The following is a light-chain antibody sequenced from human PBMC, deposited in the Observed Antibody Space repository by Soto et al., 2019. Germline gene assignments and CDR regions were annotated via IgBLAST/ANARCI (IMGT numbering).Light chain of an antibody. Sequence: EIMLTQSPVTLSFSPGERAILSCRASQSVSSYLAWYQQKPGQAPRLLIYDASNRATGIPARFSGSGSGTDFTLTIDNLEPEDFAIYYCHQRSNWSPITFGQGTRLEIK. V-gene: IGKV3-11*01. CDR2: DAS. CDR1: QSVSSY. J-gene: IGKJ5*01. CDR3: HQRSNWSPIT.